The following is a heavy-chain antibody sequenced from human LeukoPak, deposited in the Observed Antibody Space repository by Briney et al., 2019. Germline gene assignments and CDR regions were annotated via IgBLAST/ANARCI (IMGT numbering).Heavy chain of an antibody. Sequence: GGSLRLSCAASGFTFSTYAMHWVRQAPGKGLEWVAVISYDGSDKYYADSVKGRFTISRDNSKNTLYLQMNSLRAEDTAVYYCASSHSSGWYYFDYWGQGTLVTVSS. CDR2: ISYDGSDK. CDR3: ASSHSSGWYYFDY. J-gene: IGHJ4*02. CDR1: GFTFSTYA. D-gene: IGHD6-19*01. V-gene: IGHV3-30-3*01.